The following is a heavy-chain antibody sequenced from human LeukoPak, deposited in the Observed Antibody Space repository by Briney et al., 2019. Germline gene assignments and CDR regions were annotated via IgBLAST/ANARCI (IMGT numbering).Heavy chain of an antibody. CDR1: GFSLSTTGVG. CDR2: IYWNDDK. CDR3: ARRLIRSYGSGSYNCFDP. D-gene: IGHD3-10*01. Sequence: SGPTLVNPTQTLTLTCTFSGFSLSTTGVGVGLIRQPPGKALEWLAVIYWNDDKQYCPSLKSRLTIIKDTSKNQVVLTLTNMDPVDTATYYCARRLIRSYGSGSYNCFDPWGQGTLVTVSS. J-gene: IGHJ5*02. V-gene: IGHV2-5*01.